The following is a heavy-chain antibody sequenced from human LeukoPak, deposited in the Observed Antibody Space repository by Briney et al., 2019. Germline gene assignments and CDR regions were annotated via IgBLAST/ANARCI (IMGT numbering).Heavy chain of an antibody. J-gene: IGHJ2*01. CDR3: AKENWYFDL. Sequence: GGSLRLSCAASGFTFSSYAMSWVRQTPGKGLEWVSVISGSGDTTYYADSVKGRFTISRDNSKNTLYLQMNSLRAEDTAVYYCAKENWYFDLWGRGTQVTVSS. CDR1: GFTFSSYA. V-gene: IGHV3-23*01. CDR2: ISGSGDTT.